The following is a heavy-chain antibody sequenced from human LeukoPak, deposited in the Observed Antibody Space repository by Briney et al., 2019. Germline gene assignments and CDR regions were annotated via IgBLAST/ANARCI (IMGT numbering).Heavy chain of an antibody. CDR3: ARDDSSGYLD. CDR2: INQSGTT. Sequence: SETLSLTCAVYGGSFSGYYWSWIRQSPGKGLEWIGEINQSGTTNYNPSLKSRVTISLDTSKNQFSLKLNSLTAADSAVYYCARDDSSGYLDWGQGTLVTVSS. V-gene: IGHV4-34*01. CDR1: GGSFSGYY. D-gene: IGHD3-22*01. J-gene: IGHJ4*02.